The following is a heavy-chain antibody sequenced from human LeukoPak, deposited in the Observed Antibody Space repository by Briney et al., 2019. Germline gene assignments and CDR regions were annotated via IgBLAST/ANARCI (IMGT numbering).Heavy chain of an antibody. Sequence: GESLKISCKGSGYSFPSYWIGWVRQMPGKGLEWMAIIYPDDSDTRYSPSFQGQITISADKSIDTAYLQWNSLKASDGAMYYCARLGCSSTSCYDVWGKGTTVTVSS. CDR1: GYSFPSYW. CDR2: IYPDDSDT. J-gene: IGHJ6*04. CDR3: ARLGCSSTSCYDV. V-gene: IGHV5-51*01. D-gene: IGHD2-2*01.